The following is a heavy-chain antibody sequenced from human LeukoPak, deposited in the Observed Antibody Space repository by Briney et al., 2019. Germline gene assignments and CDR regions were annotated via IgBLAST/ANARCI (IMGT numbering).Heavy chain of an antibody. CDR1: GXSVSSYY. V-gene: IGHV4-59*08. CDR2: IHNSGRT. CDR3: ARHGTISSESYFDY. Sequence: SETLSLTCSVSGXSVSSYYGSWIRQSPGKGLEWIGYIHNSGRTNYNPSLKSRVTGFVDTSKNQVSLRLSSVTAADTAVYYCARHGTISSESYFDYWGQGVLVTVSS. J-gene: IGHJ4*02. D-gene: IGHD1-14*01.